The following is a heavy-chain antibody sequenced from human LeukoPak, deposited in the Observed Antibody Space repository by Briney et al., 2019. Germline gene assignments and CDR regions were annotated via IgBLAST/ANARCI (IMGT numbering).Heavy chain of an antibody. V-gene: IGHV1-18*01. CDR2: ISAYNGNT. D-gene: IGHD3-22*01. CDR3: ATFVPYSDSSDFYIHAFHI. CDR1: GYTFTSYG. Sequence: GASVKVSCKASGYTFTSYGISWVRQAPGQGLEWMGWISAYNGNTNYAQKFQGRVTLTEDTSTDTAYMELTSLRAEDTAVYYCATFVPYSDSSDFYIHAFHIWGRGTMVTVSS. J-gene: IGHJ3*02.